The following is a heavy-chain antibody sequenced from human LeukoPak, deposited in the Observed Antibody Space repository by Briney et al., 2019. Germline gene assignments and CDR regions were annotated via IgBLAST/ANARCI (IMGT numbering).Heavy chain of an antibody. CDR2: ISAYNGNT. CDR3: ARDGAKYYYDSSGYYYWFDP. V-gene: IGHV1-18*01. J-gene: IGHJ5*02. Sequence: ASVKVSCKASGYTFTSYGISWERQAPGQGLEWMGWISAYNGNTNYAQKLQGRVTMTTDTSTSTAYMELRSLRSDDTAVYYCARDGAKYYYDSSGYYYWFDPWGQGTLVTVSS. CDR1: GYTFTSYG. D-gene: IGHD3-22*01.